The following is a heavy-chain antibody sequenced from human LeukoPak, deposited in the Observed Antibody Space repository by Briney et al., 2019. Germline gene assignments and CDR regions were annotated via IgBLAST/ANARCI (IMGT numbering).Heavy chain of an antibody. V-gene: IGHV3-74*01. CDR2: INSDGSWT. J-gene: IGHJ4*02. CDR3: VSFYETY. Sequence: GGSLRLSCAASGNYWMHWVRQAPGKGLVWVSHINSDGSWTSYADSVKGRFTTSKDNAKNTVYLQMNNLRAEDTAVYYCVSFYETYWGRGTLVTVSS. D-gene: IGHD2/OR15-2a*01. CDR1: GNYW.